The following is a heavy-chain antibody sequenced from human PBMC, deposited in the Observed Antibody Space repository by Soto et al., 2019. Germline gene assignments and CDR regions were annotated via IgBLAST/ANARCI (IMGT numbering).Heavy chain of an antibody. CDR1: GYTFISYG. D-gene: IGHD2-8*02. V-gene: IGHV1-18*01. Sequence: QVQLVQSGVEVKKPGASVKVSCKTSGYTFISYGSSWMRQAPGQGLEWMGWISAYKGNTKFAQKFRDRLTMTIDTYASTAYVDLRSLTSDDTAVYYCARDVGYCSGECHSHLDYWGQGTLVTVSS. CDR2: ISAYKGNT. J-gene: IGHJ4*02. CDR3: ARDVGYCSGECHSHLDY.